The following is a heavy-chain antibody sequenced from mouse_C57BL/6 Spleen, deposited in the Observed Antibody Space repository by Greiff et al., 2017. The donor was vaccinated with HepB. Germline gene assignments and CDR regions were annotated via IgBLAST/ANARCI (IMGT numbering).Heavy chain of an antibody. CDR1: GFNIKNTY. V-gene: IGHV14-3*01. D-gene: IGHD1-1*01. Sequence: EVQRVESVAELVRPGASVKLSCTASGFNIKNTYMHWVKQRPEQGLEWIGRIDPANGNTKYAPKFQGKATITADTSSNTAYLQLSSLTSEDTAIYYCALHYYGSSSYAMDYWGQGTSVTVSS. J-gene: IGHJ4*01. CDR3: ALHYYGSSSYAMDY. CDR2: IDPANGNT.